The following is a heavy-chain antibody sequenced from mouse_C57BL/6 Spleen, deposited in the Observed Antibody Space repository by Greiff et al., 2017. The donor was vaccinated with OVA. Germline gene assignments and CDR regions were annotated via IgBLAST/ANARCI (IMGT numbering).Heavy chain of an antibody. CDR2: INPNNGGT. D-gene: IGHD4-1*01. V-gene: IGHV1-26*01. Sequence: VQLQQSGPELVKPGASVKISCKASGYTFTDYYMNWVKQSHGKSLEWIGDINPNNGGTSYNQKFKGKATLTVDKSSSTAYMELRSLTSEDSAVYYCARGELGRRFAYWGQGTLVTVSA. CDR3: ARGELGRRFAY. CDR1: GYTFTDYY. J-gene: IGHJ3*01.